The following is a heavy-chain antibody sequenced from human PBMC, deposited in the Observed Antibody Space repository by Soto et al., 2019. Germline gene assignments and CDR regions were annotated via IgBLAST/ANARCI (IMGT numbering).Heavy chain of an antibody. Sequence: QVQLVQSGAEVKKPGASVKVSCKVYGDTLTELYIHWVRQAPGKGLEWLGGIDPEDGEMISAQKFRGRITMTEDTSTDTAYMKLTSLRSEDTAISYCAILLSPVLGHHLYNWFDRWGQGTLVTVSS. CDR2: IDPEDGEM. CDR3: AILLSPVLGHHLYNWFDR. J-gene: IGHJ5*02. V-gene: IGHV1-24*01. D-gene: IGHD2-21*01. CDR1: GDTLTELY.